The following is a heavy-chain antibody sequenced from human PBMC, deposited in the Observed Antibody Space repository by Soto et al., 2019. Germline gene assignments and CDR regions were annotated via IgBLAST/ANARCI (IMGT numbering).Heavy chain of an antibody. CDR3: ARDFFDSSDYTTNWFDP. Sequence: SETLSLTCTVSGGSISSGGYYWSWIRQHPGKGLEWIGYIFYSGSTYYNPSLKSRVTISVDTSKNQFSLKLTSVTAADAALYYCARDFFDSSDYTTNWFDPWGQGTLVTVSS. CDR1: GGSISSGGYY. V-gene: IGHV4-31*03. CDR2: IFYSGST. J-gene: IGHJ5*02. D-gene: IGHD3-22*01.